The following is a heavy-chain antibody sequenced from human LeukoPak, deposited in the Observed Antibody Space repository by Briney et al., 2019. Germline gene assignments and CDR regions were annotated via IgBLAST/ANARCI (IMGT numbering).Heavy chain of an antibody. J-gene: IGHJ4*02. Sequence: GGSLRLSCAASGFPFSSYGMHGVRQAPGKGLEWVAVIWYDGSNKYYADSVKGRFTISRDNSKNTLYLQMNSLRAEDTAVYYCGKGDTSGIDYWGQGTLVTVSS. CDR2: IWYDGSNK. CDR3: GKGDTSGIDY. CDR1: GFPFSSYG. D-gene: IGHD6-19*01. V-gene: IGHV3-33*06.